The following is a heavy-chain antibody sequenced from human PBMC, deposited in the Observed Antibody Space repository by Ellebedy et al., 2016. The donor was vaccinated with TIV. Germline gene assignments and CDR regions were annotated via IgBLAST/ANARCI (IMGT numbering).Heavy chain of an antibody. Sequence: SETLSLTCTVSGGSISSGFYWVWIRQTPGKGLEWIGSIYYSGSTYYRPSLKGRVTISADTSKNLVSLQLTSVTAADTAVYYCAGPASDIVAPSLGHYYFYAMDVWGQGTTVTVSS. CDR2: IYYSGST. CDR3: AGPASDIVAPSLGHYYFYAMDV. V-gene: IGHV4-39*01. D-gene: IGHD5-12*01. CDR1: GGSISSGFY. J-gene: IGHJ6*02.